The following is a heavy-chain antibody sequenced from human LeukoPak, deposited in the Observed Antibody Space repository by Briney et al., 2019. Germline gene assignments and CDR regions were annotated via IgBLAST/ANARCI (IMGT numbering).Heavy chain of an antibody. CDR3: ARGSGSYGSNLDY. V-gene: IGHV4-30-2*03. D-gene: IGHD3-10*01. CDR1: GDSISNGGYA. J-gene: IGHJ4*02. Sequence: PSETLSLTCDVSGDSISNGGYAWTWIRQPPGKGLEWIGTVYHSGSAYYNPSLWGRVTISLDTSKNQFSLKLTSVTAADTAVYYCARGSGSYGSNLDYWGQGTLVTVSS. CDR2: VYHSGSA.